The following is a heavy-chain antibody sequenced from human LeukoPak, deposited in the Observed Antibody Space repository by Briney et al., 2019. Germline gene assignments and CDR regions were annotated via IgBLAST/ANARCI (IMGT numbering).Heavy chain of an antibody. CDR3: ARDTLDDY. CDR1: GFTFSDYY. Sequence: GGSLRLSCAASGFTFSDYYMSWIRQASGKGLEWISFISGSGTTIYYADSVKGRFSISRDNAKNSVFLQMNSLRAEDAAVYYCARDTLDDYWGQGTLVTVSS. J-gene: IGHJ4*02. CDR2: ISGSGTTI. V-gene: IGHV3-11*01.